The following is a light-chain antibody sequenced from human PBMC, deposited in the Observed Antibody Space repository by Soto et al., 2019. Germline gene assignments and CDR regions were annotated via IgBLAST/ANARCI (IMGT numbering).Light chain of an antibody. CDR1: QDIKTY. J-gene: IGKJ3*01. CDR3: QHLNNYPPFT. CDR2: GTF. Sequence: IQLTQSPSSLSASVGDRVSITCRASQDIKTYLAWYQQKQGKAPKLLISGTFTLQSGVPSRFNGSGSVTDFTLTICRLQPEDFATYYCQHLNNYPPFTFGPGTKVDLE. V-gene: IGKV1-9*01.